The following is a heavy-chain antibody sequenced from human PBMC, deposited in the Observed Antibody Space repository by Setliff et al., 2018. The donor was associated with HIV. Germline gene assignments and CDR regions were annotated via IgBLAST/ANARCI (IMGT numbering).Heavy chain of an antibody. J-gene: IGHJ4*02. CDR3: ARVSSAAAAGTIDY. CDR2: INSDASST. V-gene: IGHV3-74*01. Sequence: LRLSCAASGFTFNSYWMHWVRQAPGKGLVWVSCINSDASSTTYADSVKGRFTISRDNAKNTLFLQMNSLRAEDTAVYYCARVSSAAAAGTIDYWGQGTLVTVSS. D-gene: IGHD6-13*01. CDR1: GFTFNSYW.